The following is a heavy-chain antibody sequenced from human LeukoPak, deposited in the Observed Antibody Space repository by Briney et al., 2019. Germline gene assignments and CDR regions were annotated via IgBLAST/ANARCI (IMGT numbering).Heavy chain of an antibody. CDR3: ARGPNYYDSSGPGLTFDY. V-gene: IGHV3-21*01. CDR2: ISSSSSYI. CDR1: RFTFSSYS. Sequence: PGGSLRLSCAASRFTFSSYSMNWVRQAPGKGLEWVSSISSSSSYIYYADSVKGRFTISRDNAKNSLYLQMNSLRAEDTAVYYCARGPNYYDSSGPGLTFDYWGQGTLVTVSS. D-gene: IGHD3-22*01. J-gene: IGHJ4*02.